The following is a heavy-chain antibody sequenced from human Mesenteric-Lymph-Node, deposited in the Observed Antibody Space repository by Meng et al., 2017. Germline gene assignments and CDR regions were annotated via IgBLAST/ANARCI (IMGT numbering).Heavy chain of an antibody. CDR1: GFTFSNAW. V-gene: IGHV3-74*01. Sequence: VQLGGSGGGLVKPGGSLRLSCAASGFTFSNAWMSWVRQAPGKGLEWVSGINPSGDKPIYADSVKGRFTISRDNAKNTLYLQMNSLTAEDTAVYYCAREGSVTTDYWGQGTLVTVAS. CDR2: INPSGDKP. J-gene: IGHJ4*02. CDR3: AREGSVTTDY. D-gene: IGHD4-17*01.